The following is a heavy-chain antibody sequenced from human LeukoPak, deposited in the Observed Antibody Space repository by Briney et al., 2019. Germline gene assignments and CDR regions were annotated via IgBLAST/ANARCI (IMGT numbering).Heavy chain of an antibody. V-gene: IGHV4-34*01. CDR1: GGSFSGYH. D-gene: IGHD2-15*01. CDR2: ISQSGST. Sequence: SETLSLTCAVYGGSFSGYHWSWIRQPPGEGLEWIGEISQSGSTNDNPSLKSRVSISLDTSKNQFSLKLKSMTAADTAIYYCARVRGYYIDYWSQGTLVTVSS. CDR3: ARVRGYYIDY. J-gene: IGHJ4*02.